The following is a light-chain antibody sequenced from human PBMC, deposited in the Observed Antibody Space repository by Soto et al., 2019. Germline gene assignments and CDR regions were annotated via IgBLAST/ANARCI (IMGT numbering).Light chain of an antibody. J-gene: IGLJ2*01. V-gene: IGLV2-11*01. CDR2: DVS. CDR1: SSDVGGYNY. Sequence: QSALTQPRSVSGSPGQSVTISCTGTSSDVGGYNYVSWYQQHPGKAPKLMIYDVSKRPSGVPDRFSGSKSGNTASLTISGFQAEDEADYYCCSYAGSLVFGGGTKLTVL. CDR3: CSYAGSLV.